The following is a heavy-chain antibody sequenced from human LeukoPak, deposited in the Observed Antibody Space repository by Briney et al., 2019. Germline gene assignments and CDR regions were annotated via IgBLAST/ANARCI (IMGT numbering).Heavy chain of an antibody. J-gene: IGHJ4*02. D-gene: IGHD6-13*01. CDR1: GGSISSYY. Sequence: WETLSLTCTVSGGSISSYYWSWIRQPAGKGLEWIGRIYTSGSTNYNPSLKRRVTISVDKSKNQFSLKLSSVTAADTAVYYCARDGGVGIAATGVDYWGQGTLVTVSS. CDR2: IYTSGST. CDR3: ARDGGVGIAATGVDY. V-gene: IGHV4-4*07.